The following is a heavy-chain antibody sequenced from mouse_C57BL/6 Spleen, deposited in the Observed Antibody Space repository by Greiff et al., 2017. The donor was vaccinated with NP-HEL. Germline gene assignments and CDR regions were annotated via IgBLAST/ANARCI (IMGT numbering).Heavy chain of an antibody. V-gene: IGHV1-59*01. D-gene: IGHD3-2*02. CDR1: GYTFTSYW. CDR3: ARTSPRQLRLLYYAMDD. Sequence: QVQLQQPGAELVRPGTSVKLSCKASGYTFTSYWMHWVKQRPGQGLEWIGVIDPSDSYTNYNQKFKGKATLTVDTSSSTAYMQLSSLTSEDSAVYYCARTSPRQLRLLYYAMDDWGQGTSVTVSS. J-gene: IGHJ4*01. CDR2: IDPSDSYT.